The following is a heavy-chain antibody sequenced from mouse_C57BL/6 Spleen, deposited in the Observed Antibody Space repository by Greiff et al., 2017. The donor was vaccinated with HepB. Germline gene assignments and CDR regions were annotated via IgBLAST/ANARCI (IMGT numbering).Heavy chain of an antibody. CDR2: ISYDGSN. D-gene: IGHD1-1*01. CDR3: AREITTVD. Sequence: VQLKESGPGLVKPSQSLSLTCSVTGYSITSGYYWNWIRQFPGNKLEWMGYISYDGSNNYNPSLKNRISITRDTSKNQFFLKLNSVTTEDTATYYCAREITTVDWGQGTTLTVSS. J-gene: IGHJ2*01. V-gene: IGHV3-6*01. CDR1: GYSITSGYY.